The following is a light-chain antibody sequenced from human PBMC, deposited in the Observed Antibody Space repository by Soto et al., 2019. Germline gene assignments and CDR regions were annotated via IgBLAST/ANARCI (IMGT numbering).Light chain of an antibody. CDR3: QQYDNWPPGT. CDR1: QSVGSN. CDR2: GAS. Sequence: EIVMTRSPVTLSVSPGERATLSCRTSQSVGSNLAWYQQKPGQAPRLLIYGASTRANGIPARFSGSGSETEFSLSISSLQSEDSAVYYCQQYDNWPPGTFGQGSKVEVK. J-gene: IGKJ1*01. V-gene: IGKV3-15*01.